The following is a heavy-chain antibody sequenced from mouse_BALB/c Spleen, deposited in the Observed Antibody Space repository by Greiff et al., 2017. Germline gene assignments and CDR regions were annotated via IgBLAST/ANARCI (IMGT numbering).Heavy chain of an antibody. Sequence: EVKLVESGPGLVKPSQSLSLTCSVTGYSITSGYYWNWIRQFPGNKLEWMGYISYDGSNNYNPSLKNRISITRDTSKNQFFLKLNSVTTEDTATYYCARDGNYGGYWGQGTTLTVSS. CDR3: ARDGNYGGY. CDR2: ISYDGSN. D-gene: IGHD2-1*01. V-gene: IGHV3-6*02. CDR1: GYSITSGYY. J-gene: IGHJ2*01.